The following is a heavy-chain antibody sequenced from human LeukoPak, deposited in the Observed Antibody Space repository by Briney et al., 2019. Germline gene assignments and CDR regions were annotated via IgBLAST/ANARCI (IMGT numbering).Heavy chain of an antibody. D-gene: IGHD2-15*01. CDR3: AKDGVVAALGDNWFDP. Sequence: GGSLRLSCAASGFTFSDYYMSWIRQAPGKGLEWVSYISSSGSTIYYADSVKGRFTISRDNNKNSLYLQMNSLRVEDTAVYYCAKDGVVAALGDNWFDPWGQGTLVTVSS. J-gene: IGHJ5*02. CDR1: GFTFSDYY. CDR2: ISSSGSTI. V-gene: IGHV3-11*01.